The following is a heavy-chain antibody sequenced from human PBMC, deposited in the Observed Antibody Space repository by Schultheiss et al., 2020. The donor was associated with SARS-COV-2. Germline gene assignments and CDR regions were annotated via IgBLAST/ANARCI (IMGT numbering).Heavy chain of an antibody. CDR1: GFTFSSYA. J-gene: IGHJ6*03. CDR2: ISSDGGNT. CDR3: VRVLAVAGSYYYYHMDV. Sequence: GGSLRLSCSASGFTFSSYAMHWVRQAPGKGLEYVSAISSDGGNTYYADSVKGRFTISRDNSKNTLYLHMSTLRAEDTALYYCVRVLAVAGSYYYYHMDVWGKGTTVTVSS. V-gene: IGHV3-64D*09. D-gene: IGHD6-19*01.